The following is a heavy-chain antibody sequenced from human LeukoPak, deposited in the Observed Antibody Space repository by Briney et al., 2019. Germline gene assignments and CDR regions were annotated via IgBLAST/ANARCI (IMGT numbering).Heavy chain of an antibody. CDR1: GFTFDDYA. CDR2: ISWNSGTI. Sequence: PGGSLRLSCAASGFTFDDYAMHWVRQPPGKGLEWVSSISWNSGTIAYADSVKGRFTISRDNAKNTLYLQMNSLRAEDTAVYYCAREQDYYGSGSYFYDAFDIWGQGTMVTVSS. J-gene: IGHJ3*02. D-gene: IGHD3-10*01. CDR3: AREQDYYGSGSYFYDAFDI. V-gene: IGHV3-9*01.